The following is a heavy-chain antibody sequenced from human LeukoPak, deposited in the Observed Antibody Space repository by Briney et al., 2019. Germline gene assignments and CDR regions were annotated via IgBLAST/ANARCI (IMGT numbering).Heavy chain of an antibody. V-gene: IGHV3-30*18. J-gene: IGHJ5*02. Sequence: QTGGSLRLSCAASGFTFSSYGMHWVRQAPGKGLEWVAVISYDGSNKYYADSVKGQFTISRDNSKNTLYLQMNSLRAEDTAVYYCAKGGRHDYVRVPFDPWGQGTLVTVSS. CDR3: AKGGRHDYVRVPFDP. D-gene: IGHD3-16*01. CDR2: ISYDGSNK. CDR1: GFTFSSYG.